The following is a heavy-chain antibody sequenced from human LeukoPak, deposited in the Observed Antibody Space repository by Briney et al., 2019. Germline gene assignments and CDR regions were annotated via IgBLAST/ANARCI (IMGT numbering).Heavy chain of an antibody. CDR3: ARDLSGVTGYTYDRGIDY. CDR1: GFTFSSYG. CDR2: IQYDGSNE. Sequence: GGSLRLSCAASGFTFSSYGMHWVRQAPGKGLEWVAYIQYDGSNEQYAHSVKGRFRISRDSSKNILYLQMNSLRAEDTAVYYCARDLSGVTGYTYDRGIDYWGQGTLVTVSS. D-gene: IGHD5-18*01. V-gene: IGHV3-30*02. J-gene: IGHJ4*02.